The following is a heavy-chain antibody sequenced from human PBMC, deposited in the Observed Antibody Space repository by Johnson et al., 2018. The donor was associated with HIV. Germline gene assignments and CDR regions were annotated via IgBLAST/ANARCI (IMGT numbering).Heavy chain of an antibody. Sequence: QVKLVESGGGVVQPGRSLRLSCAASGFTFSTYGMHWVRQAPGKGLEWVAVMWYDGSNKYYADSVKGRFTISRDNSKNTLYLQMNSLRDVDTAVYYCARNQISHYFDGRGEYLPWPGAFDIWGQGALVTVSS. D-gene: IGHD2/OR15-2a*01. CDR3: ARNQISHYFDGRGEYLPWPGAFDI. J-gene: IGHJ3*02. V-gene: IGHV3-33*01. CDR1: GFTFSTYG. CDR2: MWYDGSNK.